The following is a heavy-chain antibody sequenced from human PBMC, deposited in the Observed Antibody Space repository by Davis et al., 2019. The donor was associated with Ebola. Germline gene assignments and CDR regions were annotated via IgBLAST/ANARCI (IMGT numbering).Heavy chain of an antibody. D-gene: IGHD3/OR15-3a*01. V-gene: IGHV1-69*13. CDR2: INPIFGAV. CDR1: GGTFSNYA. CDR3: ARDGHTSGFDF. J-gene: IGHJ4*02. Sequence: AASVKVSCKASGGTFSNYAISWVRQAPGQGLEWMGDINPIFGAVNYAQKFQGRVTITADESTSTAYLELSSLRFEDTAMYYCARDGHTSGFDFWGQGTLVSVSS.